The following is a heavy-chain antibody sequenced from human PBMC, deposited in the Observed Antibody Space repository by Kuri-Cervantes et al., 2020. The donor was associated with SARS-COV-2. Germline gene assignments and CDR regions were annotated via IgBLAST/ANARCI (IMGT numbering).Heavy chain of an antibody. D-gene: IGHD1-26*01. Sequence: SETLSLTCAVSSYSIANGYYWGWIRQPPGKGLEWIGNIFHSGSTQYNPSLKSRLTISVDTSKNQFSLNLTSVTAADTALYYCARSGSYPYYYYYMDVWGKGTTVTVSS. CDR3: ARSGSYPYYYYYMDV. J-gene: IGHJ6*03. V-gene: IGHV4-38-2*01. CDR2: IFHSGST. CDR1: SYSIANGYY.